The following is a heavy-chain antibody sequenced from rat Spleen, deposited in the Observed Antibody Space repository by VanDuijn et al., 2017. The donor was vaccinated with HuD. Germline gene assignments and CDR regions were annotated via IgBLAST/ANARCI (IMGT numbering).Heavy chain of an antibody. CDR2: ISTGGGNT. J-gene: IGHJ3*01. CDR1: GFTFSNYD. CDR3: ARADSSYRMFAY. Sequence: EVQLVESGGGLVQPGRSLKLSCAASGFTFSNYDMAWVRQAPTKGLEWIASISTGGGNTYYRDSVKGRFTASRDNAKNTLYLQMDSLRSEDTATYYCARADSSYRMFAYWGQGTLVTVSS. V-gene: IGHV5S13*01. D-gene: IGHD1-2*01.